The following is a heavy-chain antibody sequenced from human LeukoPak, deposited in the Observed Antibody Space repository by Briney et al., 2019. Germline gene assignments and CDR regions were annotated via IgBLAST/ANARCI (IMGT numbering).Heavy chain of an antibody. CDR1: GVSISSSDYY. V-gene: IGHV4-39*01. J-gene: IGHJ4*02. Sequence: ASETLSLTCTVSGVSISSSDYYWGWIRQPPEKGLEWIGAISSSGSTYYNPSLKSRVTISVDSSKNQFSLKLSSVTAADAAVYYCARRTSNPVGAIDYWGQGTLVTVSS. CDR3: ARRTSNPVGAIDY. CDR2: ISSSGST. D-gene: IGHD1-26*01.